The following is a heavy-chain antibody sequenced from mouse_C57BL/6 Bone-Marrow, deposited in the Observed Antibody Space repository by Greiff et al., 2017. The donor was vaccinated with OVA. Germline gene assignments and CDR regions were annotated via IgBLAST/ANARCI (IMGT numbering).Heavy chain of an antibody. CDR3: ARRLRGVARYFDV. Sequence: VQLQQSGPELVKPGASVKISCKASGYTFTDYYMNWVKQSHGKSLEWIGDINPNNGGTSYNQKFKGKATLTVDKSSSTAYMELRSLTSEDSAVYYCARRLRGVARYFDVWGTGTTVTVAS. CDR1: GYTFTDYY. D-gene: IGHD1-1*01. CDR2: INPNNGGT. J-gene: IGHJ1*03. V-gene: IGHV1-26*01.